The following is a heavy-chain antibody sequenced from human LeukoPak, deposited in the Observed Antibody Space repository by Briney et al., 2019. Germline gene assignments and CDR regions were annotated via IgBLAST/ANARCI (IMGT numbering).Heavy chain of an antibody. J-gene: IGHJ4*02. V-gene: IGHV3-20*04. CDR3: AKDAVGATINGFDY. D-gene: IGHD1-26*01. CDR2: INWNGDNT. Sequence: GGSLRLSCAASGFTFVDFGMNWVRQVPGKGLEWVSGINWNGDNTGYADSVKGRFSISRDNSKNTLYLQMNSLRAEDTAVYYCAKDAVGATINGFDYWGQGTLVTVSS. CDR1: GFTFVDFG.